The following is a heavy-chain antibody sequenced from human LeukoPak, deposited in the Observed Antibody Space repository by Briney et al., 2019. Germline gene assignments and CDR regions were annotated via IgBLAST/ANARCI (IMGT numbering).Heavy chain of an antibody. CDR1: GGSISSGGYS. J-gene: IGHJ5*02. CDR2: IYHSGST. D-gene: IGHD3-10*01. Sequence: SQTLSLTCAVSGGSISSGGYSWSWIRQPPGKGLEWIGYIYHSGSTYYNPSLKSRVTISVDRSKNQFSLKLSSVTAADTAVYYRASYHMVRGASNWFDPWGQGTLVTVSS. V-gene: IGHV4-30-2*01. CDR3: ASYHMVRGASNWFDP.